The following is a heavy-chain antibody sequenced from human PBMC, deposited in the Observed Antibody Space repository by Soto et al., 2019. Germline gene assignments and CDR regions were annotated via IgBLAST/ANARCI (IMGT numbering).Heavy chain of an antibody. D-gene: IGHD3-22*01. J-gene: IGHJ3*02. Sequence: SQTLSLTCAISGDSVSSNGAAWNWIRQSPSRGLEWLGRTYYRSKWYNDYAVSVKSRITINPDTSKNQFSLQLNSVTPEDTAVYYCAKSRYYYDSSGYYPAPLLDAFDIWGQGTMVTVSS. CDR2: TYYRSKWYN. CDR3: AKSRYYYDSSGYYPAPLLDAFDI. V-gene: IGHV6-1*01. CDR1: GDSVSSNGAA.